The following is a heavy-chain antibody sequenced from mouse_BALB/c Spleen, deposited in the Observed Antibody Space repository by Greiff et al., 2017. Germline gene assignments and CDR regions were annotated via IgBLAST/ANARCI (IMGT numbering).Heavy chain of an antibody. J-gene: IGHJ4*01. CDR3: VSYYYGSSYAMDY. V-gene: IGHV1-18*01. CDR1: GYTFTDYN. CDR2: INPNNGGT. Sequence: EVQLQQSGPELVKPGASVKIPCKASGYTFTDYNMDWVKQSHGKSLEWIGDINPNNGGTIYNQKFKGKATLTVDKSSSTAYMELRSLTSEDTAVYYCVSYYYGSSYAMDYWGQGTSVTVSS. D-gene: IGHD1-1*01.